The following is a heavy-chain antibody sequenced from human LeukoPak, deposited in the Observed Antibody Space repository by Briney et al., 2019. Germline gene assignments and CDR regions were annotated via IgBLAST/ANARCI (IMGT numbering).Heavy chain of an antibody. Sequence: GGSLRLSCAASGFTFSDYYMSWIRLAPGKGLEWVSYISSSGSTIYYADSVKGRFTISRDNAKNSLYLQMNSLRAEDTAVYFCAKDTTAWWYHRAYMNVWGKGTTVTVSS. CDR2: ISSSGSTI. CDR3: AKDTTAWWYHRAYMNV. J-gene: IGHJ6*03. D-gene: IGHD2-15*01. CDR1: GFTFSDYY. V-gene: IGHV3-11*01.